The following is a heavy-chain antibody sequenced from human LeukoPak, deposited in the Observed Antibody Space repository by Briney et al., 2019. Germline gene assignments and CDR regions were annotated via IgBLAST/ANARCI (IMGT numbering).Heavy chain of an antibody. J-gene: IGHJ3*02. CDR1: GYTLTELS. D-gene: IGHD3-10*01. V-gene: IGHV1-24*01. Sequence: GPVKVSCKVSGYTLTELSMHWVRQAPGKGPEWMGGFDPEDGETIYAQKFQGRATMTEDTSTDTAYMELSSLRSEDTAVYYCATQKSQLLWFGELPIWGQGTMVTVSS. CDR2: FDPEDGET. CDR3: ATQKSQLLWFGELPI.